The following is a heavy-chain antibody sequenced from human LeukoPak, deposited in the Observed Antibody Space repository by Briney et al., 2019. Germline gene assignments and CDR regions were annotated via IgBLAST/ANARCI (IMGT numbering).Heavy chain of an antibody. CDR1: GGSFSGYY. D-gene: IGHD3-10*01. Sequence: PSETLSLTCAVYGGSFSGYYWSWIRQPPGKGLEWIGYIYYSGSTNYNPSLKSRVTISVDTSKNQFSLKLSSVTAADTAVYYCARGSGIKLDYWGQGTLVTVSS. J-gene: IGHJ4*02. CDR3: ARGSGIKLDY. CDR2: IYYSGST. V-gene: IGHV4-59*01.